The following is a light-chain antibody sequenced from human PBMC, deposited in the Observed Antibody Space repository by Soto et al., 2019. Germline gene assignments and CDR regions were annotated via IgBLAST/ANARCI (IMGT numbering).Light chain of an antibody. J-gene: IGLJ3*02. CDR2: GNS. CDR3: QSYDSSLSGYV. CDR1: GSIIGADFD. Sequence: QLVLTQPPSVSGAPGQRVTISCTGSGSIIGADFDVHWYQQLPGTAPKLLIYGNSNRPSGVPDRFSGSKSGTSASLAITGLQAEDEADYYCQSYDSSLSGYVFGGGTKLTVL. V-gene: IGLV1-40*01.